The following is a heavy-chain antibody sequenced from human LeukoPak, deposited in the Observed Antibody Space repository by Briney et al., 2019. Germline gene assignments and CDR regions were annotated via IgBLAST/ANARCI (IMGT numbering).Heavy chain of an antibody. J-gene: IGHJ6*03. CDR2: INHSGST. Sequence: PSETLSLTCAVSGGSISSSNWWSWVRQPPGKGLEWIGEINHSGSTNYNPSLKSRVTISVDTSKNQFSLKLSSVTAADTAVYYCARSPSRRIAAAGTLNYYYYMDVWGKGTTVTVSS. V-gene: IGHV4-4*02. D-gene: IGHD6-13*01. CDR1: GGSISSSNW. CDR3: ARSPSRRIAAAGTLNYYYYMDV.